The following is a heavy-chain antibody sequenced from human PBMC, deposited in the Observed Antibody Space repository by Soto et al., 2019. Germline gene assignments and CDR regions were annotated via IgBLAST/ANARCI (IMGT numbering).Heavy chain of an antibody. CDR1: GFTISTYA. J-gene: IGHJ4*02. V-gene: IGHV3-23*01. Sequence: PGGPLRPPCAGSGFTISTYAMSRVRQAPGKGLDWVSVISASGSNTYYAGAVKGRFTVSRDNARNSVYLQMSSLRAEDTAFYYCARMEYGLYYSDFWGLGTLVTVSS. D-gene: IGHD2-8*01. CDR3: ARMEYGLYYSDF. CDR2: ISASGSNT.